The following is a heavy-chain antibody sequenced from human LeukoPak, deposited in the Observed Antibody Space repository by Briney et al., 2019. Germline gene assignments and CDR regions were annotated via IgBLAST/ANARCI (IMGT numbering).Heavy chain of an antibody. Sequence: SVKVSCKASGGTFSSYAISWVRQAPGQGLEWMGGIIPIFGTANYAQKFQGRVTITTDESSSTAYMELSSLRSEDTAVYYCAAQWLVHYYFDYWGQGTLVTVSS. CDR3: AAQWLVHYYFDY. CDR2: IIPIFGTA. CDR1: GGTFSSYA. V-gene: IGHV1-69*05. J-gene: IGHJ4*02. D-gene: IGHD6-19*01.